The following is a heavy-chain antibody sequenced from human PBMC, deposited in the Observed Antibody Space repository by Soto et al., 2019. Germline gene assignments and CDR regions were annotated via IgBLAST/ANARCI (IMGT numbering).Heavy chain of an antibody. CDR2: ITADGGT. V-gene: IGHV3-23*01. CDR3: APHVSCSGGSCEYDAFAI. J-gene: IGHJ3*02. D-gene: IGHD2-15*01. CDR1: GFTVSSHA. Sequence: EVQVLESGGGLVQPVGSLRLSCEGSGFTVSSHAMTWIRQAPGKGPEWVSTITADGGTYYADSVKGRFAMSRDTSESTLYLQMNSLGGEDTAAYYCAPHVSCSGGSCEYDAFAIRGQGTMVTVSS.